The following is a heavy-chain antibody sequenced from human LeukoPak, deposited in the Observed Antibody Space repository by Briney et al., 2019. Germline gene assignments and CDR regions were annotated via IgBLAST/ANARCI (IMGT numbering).Heavy chain of an antibody. V-gene: IGHV2-5*02. CDR3: AHTVTGRGNPDFDY. CDR2: IYWDDDK. CDR1: GFSLSTSGVG. J-gene: IGHJ4*02. D-gene: IGHD3-10*01. Sequence: SGPTLVKPTQTLTLTCTFSGFSLSTSGVGVGWIRQPPGKALECLALIYWDDDKRYSPSLKSRLTIIKDTSKNQVVLTMTNMDPVDTATYYCAHTVTGRGNPDFDYWGRGTLVTVSS.